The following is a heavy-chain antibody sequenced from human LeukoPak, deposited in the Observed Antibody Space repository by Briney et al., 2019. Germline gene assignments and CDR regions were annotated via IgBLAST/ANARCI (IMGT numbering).Heavy chain of an antibody. CDR2: IKSKTGGGTT. V-gene: IGHV3-15*01. CDR3: TTDLLPITVFGVGFVQDAFDF. D-gene: IGHD3-3*01. J-gene: IGHJ3*01. CDR1: GFTFSNAW. Sequence: GGSLRLSCAASGFTFSNAWMSWVRQAPGKGLEWVGRIKSKTGGGTTDYAAPVKGRFTISRDDSKNTLYLQMNSLRTGDTAVYYCTTDLLPITVFGVGFVQDAFDFWGQGTMVTVSS.